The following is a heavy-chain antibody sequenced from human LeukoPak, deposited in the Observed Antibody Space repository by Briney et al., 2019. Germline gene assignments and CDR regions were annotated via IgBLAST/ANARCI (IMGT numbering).Heavy chain of an antibody. CDR2: LRTDGGRT. Sequence: PGGSLRLSCVASGFTFNNYWMHWVRQAPGKGLEWVSRLRTDGGRTNYADSVKGRFTISRDNTKNTVYLQMNRPRAEDTATYYCSRDHPGSNSLDSWGQGTLVTVSS. D-gene: IGHD4-11*01. J-gene: IGHJ4*02. CDR3: SRDHPGSNSLDS. CDR1: GFTFNNYW. V-gene: IGHV3-74*01.